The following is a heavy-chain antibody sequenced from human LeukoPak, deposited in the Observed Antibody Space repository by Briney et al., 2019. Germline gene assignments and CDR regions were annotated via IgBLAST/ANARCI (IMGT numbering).Heavy chain of an antibody. CDR1: GYTFTSYD. V-gene: IGHV1-8*01. CDR2: MNPNSGNT. Sequence: ASVKVSCKASGYTFTSYDINWVRQATGQGLEWMGWMNPNSGNTGYAQKFQGRVTMTRNTSISTAYMELSSLRSEDTAVYYCARVWTRTEGVGYWGQGTLVTVSS. D-gene: IGHD1-26*01. J-gene: IGHJ4*02. CDR3: ARVWTRTEGVGY.